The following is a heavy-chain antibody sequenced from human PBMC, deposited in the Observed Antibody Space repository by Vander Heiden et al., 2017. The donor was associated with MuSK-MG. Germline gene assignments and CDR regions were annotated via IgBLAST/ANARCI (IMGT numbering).Heavy chain of an antibody. CDR1: GGNFRSYA. V-gene: IGHV1-69*04. Sequence: QVQLVQSGAEVKTPGSSVKVSCKDSGGNFRSYANRGVRQAPGQGLEWMGGIIPILGIANYAQKFQGRVTITADESTSTAYMELSSLRSEDTAVYYCARNSNKGDYYDSSGYYYDYWGQGTLVTVSS. D-gene: IGHD3-22*01. CDR2: IIPILGIA. CDR3: ARNSNKGDYYDSSGYYYDY. J-gene: IGHJ4*02.